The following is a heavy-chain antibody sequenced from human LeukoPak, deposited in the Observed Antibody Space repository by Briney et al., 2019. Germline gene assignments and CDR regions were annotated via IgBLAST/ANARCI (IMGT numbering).Heavy chain of an antibody. V-gene: IGHV3-11*01. J-gene: IGHJ4*02. CDR3: ARTRSDWFLDS. CDR2: IRSSDTTI. CDR1: GFTFSDYY. D-gene: IGHD3-9*01. Sequence: GGSLRLSCAASGFTFSDYYMSWIRQAPGKGLEWVSYIRSSDTTISYADSVKGRFTISRDNADNSLYLQMNDLRADDTAVYYCARTRSDWFLDSWGQGTLVTVSS.